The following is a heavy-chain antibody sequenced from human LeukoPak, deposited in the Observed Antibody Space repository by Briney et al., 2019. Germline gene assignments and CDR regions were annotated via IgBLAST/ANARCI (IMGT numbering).Heavy chain of an antibody. CDR2: IKQDGSEK. CDR1: GFTFSSYW. Sequence: PGGSLRLSCAASGFTFSSYWMSWVRQAPGKGLEWVANIKQDGSEKYYVDSVKGRFTISRDNAKNSLYLQMNSLRAEDTAVYYCARDGGTIFGVVLDYWGQGTLVTVSS. V-gene: IGHV3-7*01. CDR3: ARDGGTIFGVVLDY. J-gene: IGHJ4*02. D-gene: IGHD3-3*01.